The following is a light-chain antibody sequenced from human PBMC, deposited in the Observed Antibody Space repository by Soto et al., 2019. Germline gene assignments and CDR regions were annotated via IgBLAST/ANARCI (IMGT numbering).Light chain of an antibody. CDR3: MQGTHWPIT. V-gene: IGKV2-30*01. Sequence: EVVMTQSPVSRPVTVGQLASISFRTSPSLVYSDGSTYMNWFQQRPGRSPRRLIYKVSNRDSGVPARFSGSGSGTDFALKISRVEAEDVGVYYCMQGTHWPITFGQGTRLEI. CDR2: KVS. J-gene: IGKJ5*01. CDR1: PSLVYSDGSTY.